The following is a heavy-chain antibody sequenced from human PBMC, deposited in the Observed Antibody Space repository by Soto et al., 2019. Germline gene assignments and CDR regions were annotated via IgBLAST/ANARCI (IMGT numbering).Heavy chain of an antibody. CDR3: ARSSGPRDFWSGYYVVYYYYGMDV. CDR2: ISAYNGNT. Sequence: ASVKVSCKASGYTFTSHGISWVRQAPGQGLEWMGWISAYNGNTNYAQKLQGRVTMTTDTSTSTAYMELRSLRSDDTAVYYCARSSGPRDFWSGYYVVYYYYGMDVWGQGSTVTVSS. D-gene: IGHD3-3*01. CDR1: GYTFTSHG. V-gene: IGHV1-18*01. J-gene: IGHJ6*01.